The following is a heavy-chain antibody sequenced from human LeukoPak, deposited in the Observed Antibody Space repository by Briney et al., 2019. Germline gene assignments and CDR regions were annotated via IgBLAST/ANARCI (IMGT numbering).Heavy chain of an antibody. D-gene: IGHD3-22*01. CDR2: ISAYNGNT. CDR3: ARVTYYYDSSGYKLPYYFDY. Sequence: ASVTVSCKASGYTFTSYGISWVRQAPGQGLEWMGCISAYNGNTNYAQKLQDRVTMTTDTSTSTAYMELRSLRSDDTAVYYCARVTYYYDSSGYKLPYYFDYWGQGTLVTVSS. V-gene: IGHV1-18*01. J-gene: IGHJ4*02. CDR1: GYTFTSYG.